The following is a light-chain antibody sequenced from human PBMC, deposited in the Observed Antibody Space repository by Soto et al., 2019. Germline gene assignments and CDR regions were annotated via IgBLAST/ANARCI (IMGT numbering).Light chain of an antibody. Sequence: DIQMTQSPSTLSASVGDRVTITCRASQSISSWLAWYQQKPGKAPKLLIYDASSLESGVPSRVSGSGSRTEFTLTISSLQHDDFATYYCQPYNSYSGTFGQGTKVDSK. CDR2: DAS. CDR3: QPYNSYSGT. V-gene: IGKV1-5*01. CDR1: QSISSW. J-gene: IGKJ1*01.